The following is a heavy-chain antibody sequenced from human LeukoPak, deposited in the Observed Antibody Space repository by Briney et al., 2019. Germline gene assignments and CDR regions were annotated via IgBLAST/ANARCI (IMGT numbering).Heavy chain of an antibody. CDR1: GFTFSNYF. J-gene: IGHJ4*02. CDR3: AKERGEATMRGYYFDC. CDR2: ITGDGSST. V-gene: IGHV3-74*01. Sequence: PGGSLRLSCTASGFTFSNYFMHWVRQVPGEGPVWVSRITGDGSSTSYADSVKGRFTISRDNSKNTLYLQMNSLRAEDTAVYYCAKERGEATMRGYYFDCWGQGTLVTVSS. D-gene: IGHD5-12*01.